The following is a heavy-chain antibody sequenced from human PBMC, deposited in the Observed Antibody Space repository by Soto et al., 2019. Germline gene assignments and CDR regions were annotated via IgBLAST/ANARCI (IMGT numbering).Heavy chain of an antibody. D-gene: IGHD2-15*01. V-gene: IGHV4-34*01. CDR2: INHSGST. CDR1: GGPFSGYY. Sequence: QVQLQQWGAGLLKPSETLSLTCAVYGGPFSGYYWSWIRQPPGKGLEWIGEINHSGSTNYNPSLKSRVTISVDTSKNQFSLKLSSVTAADTAVYYCALLPGHCSGGSCYSGPPDAFDIWGQGTMVTVSS. CDR3: ALLPGHCSGGSCYSGPPDAFDI. J-gene: IGHJ3*02.